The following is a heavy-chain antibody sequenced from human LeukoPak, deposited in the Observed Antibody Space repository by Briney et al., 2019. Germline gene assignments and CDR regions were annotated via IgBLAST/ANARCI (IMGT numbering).Heavy chain of an antibody. CDR2: INHSGST. V-gene: IGHV4-34*01. D-gene: IGHD3-10*01. CDR1: GGSFSGYY. CDR3: ARGAGRGLTMVRGVHNGRSHLDY. J-gene: IGHJ4*02. Sequence: SETLSLTCAVYGGSFSGYYWSWIRQPPGKGLEWIGEINHSGSTNYNPSLKSRVTISVDTSKNQFSLKLSSVTAADTAVYYCARGAGRGLTMVRGVHNGRSHLDYWGQGTLVTVSS.